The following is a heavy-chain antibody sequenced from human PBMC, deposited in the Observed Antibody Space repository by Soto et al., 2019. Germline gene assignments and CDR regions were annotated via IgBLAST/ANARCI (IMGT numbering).Heavy chain of an antibody. D-gene: IGHD6-13*01. Sequence: GGSLRLSCAASGFTFSSYWMHWVRQAPGEGLVWVSRINSDGSSTSYADSVKGRFTISRDNAKNTLYLQMNSLRAEDTAVYYCARGRHSSSWYIRYYYYGMDVWGQGTTVTVSS. CDR2: INSDGSST. CDR1: GFTFSSYW. V-gene: IGHV3-74*01. J-gene: IGHJ6*02. CDR3: ARGRHSSSWYIRYYYYGMDV.